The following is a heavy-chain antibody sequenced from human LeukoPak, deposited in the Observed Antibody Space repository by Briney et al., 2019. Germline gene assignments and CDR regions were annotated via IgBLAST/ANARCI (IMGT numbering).Heavy chain of an antibody. CDR2: ISSSSSYM. CDR3: VRETQATAGLDY. V-gene: IGHV3-21*01. D-gene: IGHD6-13*01. J-gene: IGHJ4*02. CDR1: GFTFSSYS. Sequence: PGGSLRLSCAASGFTFSSYSMNWVRQAPGKGLEWVSSISSSSSYMYYADSVKGRFTISRDNAKNSLYLQMNSLRAEDTAVYYCVRETQATAGLDYWGQGTLVTVSS.